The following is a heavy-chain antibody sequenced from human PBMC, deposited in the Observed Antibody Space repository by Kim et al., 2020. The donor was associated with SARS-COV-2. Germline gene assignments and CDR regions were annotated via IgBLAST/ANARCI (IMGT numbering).Heavy chain of an antibody. D-gene: IGHD1-26*01. Sequence: GGSLRLSCAASGFIFRSFGMHWVRQAPGKGQERVAVISYDGSDYYYDDSVQGRLNISRDNSTNTLYLQMISLRAEDTAVYYCAKDRWVAMGGRFILSAFDYWGQETQVTVSS. CDR2: ISYDGSDY. CDR1: GFIFRSFG. CDR3: AKDRWVAMGGRFILSAFDY. J-gene: IGHJ4*02. V-gene: IGHV3-30*18.